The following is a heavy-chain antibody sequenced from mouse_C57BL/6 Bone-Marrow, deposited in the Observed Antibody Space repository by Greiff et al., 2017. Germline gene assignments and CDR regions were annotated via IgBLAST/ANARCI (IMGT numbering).Heavy chain of an antibody. V-gene: IGHV1-15*01. Sequence: VQLQASGAELVRPGASVTLSCKASGYTFTDYEMHWVKQTPVHGLEWIGAIDPETGGTAYNQKFKGKAILTADKSSSTAYMELRSLTSEDSAVYYCTRIDAPTGTYYFDYWGQGTTLTVSS. CDR1: GYTFTDYE. D-gene: IGHD4-1*02. CDR2: IDPETGGT. CDR3: TRIDAPTGTYYFDY. J-gene: IGHJ2*01.